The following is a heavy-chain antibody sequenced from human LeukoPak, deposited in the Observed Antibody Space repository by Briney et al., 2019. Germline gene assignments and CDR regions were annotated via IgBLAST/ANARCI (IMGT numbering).Heavy chain of an antibody. CDR3: ARDGSGWYNYFDS. J-gene: IGHJ4*02. D-gene: IGHD6-19*01. V-gene: IGHV4-59*01. Sequence: SETLSLTCTVSGGSISSYYWSWIRQPPGKGLEWIGYITYSGSTHYNPSLKSRVTMSLDTSMNHFSLRLSSVSAADTAVYYCARDGSGWYNYFDSWGQETLVTVSS. CDR2: ITYSGST. CDR1: GGSISSYY.